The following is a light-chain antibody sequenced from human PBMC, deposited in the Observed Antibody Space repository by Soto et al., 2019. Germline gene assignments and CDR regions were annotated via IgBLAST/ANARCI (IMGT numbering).Light chain of an antibody. CDR2: KAS. J-gene: IGKJ4*01. CDR3: QQYNSYPLT. Sequence: DIQMTQSPSTLSVSVGDRVTIACRASQSISSWLAWYQQKSGKAPKLLIYKASSLESGVPSRFSGSGSGTEFTLTISSLQPDDFATYYCQQYNSYPLTFGGGTKVEIK. CDR1: QSISSW. V-gene: IGKV1-5*03.